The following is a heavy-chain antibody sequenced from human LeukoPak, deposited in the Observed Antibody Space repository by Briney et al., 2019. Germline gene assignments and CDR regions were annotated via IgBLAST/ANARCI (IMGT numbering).Heavy chain of an antibody. CDR3: ASSVAGTRYFDY. CDR2: ISGSGGST. J-gene: IGHJ4*02. D-gene: IGHD6-19*01. V-gene: IGHV3-23*01. CDR1: GFTFSSYG. Sequence: PGGTLRLSCAASGFTFSSYGMSWVRQAPGKGLEWVSAISGSGGSTYYADSVKGRFTISRDNAKNSLYLQMNSLRAEDTAVYYCASSVAGTRYFDYWGQGTLVTVSS.